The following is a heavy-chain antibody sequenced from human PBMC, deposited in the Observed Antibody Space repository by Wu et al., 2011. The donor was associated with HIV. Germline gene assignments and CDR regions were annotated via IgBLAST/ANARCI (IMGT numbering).Heavy chain of an antibody. J-gene: IGHJ4*02. CDR1: GYTFIDYY. CDR3: AREKDTANDY. V-gene: IGHV1-2*02. D-gene: IGHD5-18*01. CDR2: INPNSGGT. Sequence: QVQLVQSGAEVKKPGASVKVSCRASGYTFIDYYIHWVRQAPGQGLEWMGWINPNSGGTNYAQKFQGRVTMTRDTSISRAYMELSRLRYDDTAVYYCAREKDTANDYWGQGNPGHRLL.